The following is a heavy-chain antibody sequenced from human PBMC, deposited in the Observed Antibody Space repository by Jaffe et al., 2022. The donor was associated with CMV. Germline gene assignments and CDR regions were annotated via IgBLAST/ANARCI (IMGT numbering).Heavy chain of an antibody. Sequence: EVQLVESGGGLVKPGGSLRLSCAASGFTFSSYSMNWVRQAPGKGLEWVSSISSSSSYIYYADSVKGRFTISRDNAKNSLYLQMNSLRAEDTAVYYCARDERGGYYYYMDVWGKGTTVTVSS. CDR3: ARDERGGYYYYMDV. J-gene: IGHJ6*03. D-gene: IGHD3-10*01. CDR2: ISSSSSYI. V-gene: IGHV3-21*01. CDR1: GFTFSSYS.